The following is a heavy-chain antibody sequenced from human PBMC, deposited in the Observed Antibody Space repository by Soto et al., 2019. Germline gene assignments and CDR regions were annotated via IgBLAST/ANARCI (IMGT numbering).Heavy chain of an antibody. CDR3: ARRGVRSLDR. V-gene: IGHV4-59*08. CDR1: GGSLSSYY. J-gene: IGHJ4*02. CDR2: IYYSGST. D-gene: IGHD3-3*01. Sequence: SETLSLTCTVSGGSLSSYYWSWIRQPPGKGLEWIGYIYYSGSTNYNPSLKSRVTISVDTSKNQFSLKLSSVTAADTAVYYCARRGVRSLDRWGRGTLVPISS.